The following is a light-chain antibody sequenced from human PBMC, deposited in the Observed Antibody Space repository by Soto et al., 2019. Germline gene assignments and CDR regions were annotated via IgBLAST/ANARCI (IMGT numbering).Light chain of an antibody. V-gene: IGKV3-20*01. CDR1: QSVSSSY. J-gene: IGKJ3*01. Sequence: EIVLTQSPGTLSLSPGERATLSCRASQSVSSSYLAWYQQKPGQAPRLLIYGASSRATGIPDRFSGSGSGTDLTLTISRLEPEDFAVYYCQQYGSSPLTFGPGTKVDI. CDR3: QQYGSSPLT. CDR2: GAS.